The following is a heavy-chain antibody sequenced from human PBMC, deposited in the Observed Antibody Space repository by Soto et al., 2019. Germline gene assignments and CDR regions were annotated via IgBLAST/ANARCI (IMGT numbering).Heavy chain of an antibody. J-gene: IGHJ4*02. CDR1: GFTFSSYG. D-gene: IGHD2-15*01. Sequence: GESLKISCAASGFTFSSYGMHWVRQAPGKGLEWVAVISYDGSNKYYADSVKGRFTISRDNSKNTLYLQMNSLRAEDTAVYYCAKDPCSGGSCYSFDCWGQGTLVTVSS. CDR2: ISYDGSNK. CDR3: AKDPCSGGSCYSFDC. V-gene: IGHV3-30*18.